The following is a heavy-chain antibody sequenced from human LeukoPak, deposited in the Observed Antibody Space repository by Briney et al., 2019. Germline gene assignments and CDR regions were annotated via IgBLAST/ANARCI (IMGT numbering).Heavy chain of an antibody. D-gene: IGHD3-3*01. CDR3: ARGSNYDFWSGTNYDY. CDR1: GGTFSSYA. Sequence: SVKVSCKASGGTFSSYAISWVRQAPGQGLEWMGRIIPILGIANYAQKFQGRVTITADKFTSTAYMELSSLRSEDTAVYYCARGSNYDFWSGTNYDYWGQGTLVTVSS. CDR2: IIPILGIA. V-gene: IGHV1-69*04. J-gene: IGHJ4*02.